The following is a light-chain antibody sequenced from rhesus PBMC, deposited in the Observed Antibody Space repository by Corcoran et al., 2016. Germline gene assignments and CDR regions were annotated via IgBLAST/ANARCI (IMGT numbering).Light chain of an antibody. J-gene: IGKJ2*01. CDR2: KAS. V-gene: IGKV1-21*01. CDR1: QGISSW. Sequence: DIQMTQSPSSLSASVGDRVTITFRASQGISSWLAWYQQKPGKAPKPLIYKASSLQCGVPARFSGSGSGTDFTLTISSLQPKDFVTYYCQQYNSAPYSFGQGTKVEIK. CDR3: QQYNSAPYS.